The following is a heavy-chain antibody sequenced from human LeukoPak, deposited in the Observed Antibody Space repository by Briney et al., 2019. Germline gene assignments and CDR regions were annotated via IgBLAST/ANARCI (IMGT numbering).Heavy chain of an antibody. V-gene: IGHV3-23*01. CDR3: AKDPTYYYDSSGYSGHFDY. CDR2: ISGSGGST. D-gene: IGHD3-22*01. J-gene: IGHJ4*02. CDR1: GFTFSSYA. Sequence: GGSLRLSCAASGFTFSSYAMSWVRQAPGKGLEWVSAISGSGGSTYYADSVKGRFTISRDNSKNTLYLQMNSLRAEDTAVYYCAKDPTYYYDSSGYSGHFDYWGQGTLVTVSS.